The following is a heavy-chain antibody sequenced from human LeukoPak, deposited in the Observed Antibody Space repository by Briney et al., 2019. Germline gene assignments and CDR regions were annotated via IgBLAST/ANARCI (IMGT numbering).Heavy chain of an antibody. CDR1: GFTFSNYG. D-gene: IGHD6-6*01. CDR2: VSYDDSNK. V-gene: IGHV3-30*19. J-gene: IGHJ6*03. Sequence: GGSLRLSCAASGFTFSNYGMHWVRQAPGKGLEWVALVSYDDSNKYYADSVKGRFTISRDNSKTTLFLQMDSLRGEDTAVYYCARSPGYSTSSYYFYYMDVWGTGTTVTVSS. CDR3: ARSPGYSTSSYYFYYMDV.